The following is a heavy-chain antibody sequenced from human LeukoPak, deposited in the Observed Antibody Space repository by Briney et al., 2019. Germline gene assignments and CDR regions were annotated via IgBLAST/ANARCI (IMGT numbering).Heavy chain of an antibody. J-gene: IGHJ4*02. CDR2: IETNIGNP. V-gene: IGHV7-4-1*02. Sequence: ASVKVSCKASGYSFTTSAINWLRQAPGQGPEWMGWIETNIGNPTYAQGFTGRFVSSLDTSVSTAYLQINSLKPEDTAVYYCARDKLPQGFDYWGQGILVTVSS. CDR1: GYSFTTSA. D-gene: IGHD4-23*01. CDR3: ARDKLPQGFDY.